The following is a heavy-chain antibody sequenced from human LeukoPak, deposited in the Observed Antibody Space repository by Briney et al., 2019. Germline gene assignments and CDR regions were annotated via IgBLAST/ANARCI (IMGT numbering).Heavy chain of an antibody. CDR3: AKDYYGDSYYYGMDV. CDR1: GFPFSSYA. J-gene: IGHJ6*02. V-gene: IGHV3-23*01. CDR2: ISGSGAGT. D-gene: IGHD4-17*01. Sequence: GGSLRLSCTASGFPFSSYAMTWVRQAPGKGLEWVSAISGSGAGTYYADSVKGRFTISRDNSKNTLYLHLSSLRAEDTATYYCAKDYYGDSYYYGMDVWGQGTTVTVSS.